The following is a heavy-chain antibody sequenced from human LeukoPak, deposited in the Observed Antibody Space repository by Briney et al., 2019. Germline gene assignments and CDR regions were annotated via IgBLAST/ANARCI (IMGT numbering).Heavy chain of an antibody. CDR2: IYYSGST. CDR1: GGSISDYY. D-gene: IGHD3-22*01. Sequence: SETLSLTCTVSGGSISDYYWSWIRQPLGKGPEWIGYIYYSGSTNYNPSLESRVPMSVDTSKDQFSLMLRSVTAADTAVYYCARHSRIYYDFDYWGQGTLVTVSS. V-gene: IGHV4-59*08. J-gene: IGHJ4*02. CDR3: ARHSRIYYDFDY.